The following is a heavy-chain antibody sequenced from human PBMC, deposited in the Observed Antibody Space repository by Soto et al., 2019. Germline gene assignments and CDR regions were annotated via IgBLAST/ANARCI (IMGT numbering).Heavy chain of an antibody. J-gene: IGHJ6*02. CDR1: GFTFSSYA. V-gene: IGHV3-23*01. D-gene: IGHD2-15*01. CDR2: ISGSGGST. CDR3: AKDSVVAATPSDFYYYYGMDV. Sequence: GGSLRLSCAASGFTFSSYAMSWVRQAPGKGLEWVSAISGSGGSTYYADSVKGRFTISRDNSKNTLYLQMNSLRAEDTAVYYCAKDSVVAATPSDFYYYYGMDVWGQGTTVTVSS.